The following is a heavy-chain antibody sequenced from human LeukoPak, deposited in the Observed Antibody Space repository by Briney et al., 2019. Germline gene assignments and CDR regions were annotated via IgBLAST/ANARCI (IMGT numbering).Heavy chain of an antibody. Sequence: PSETLSLTCTVSGGSISSYYWSWIRQPPGKGLEWIAYIHYSGSTNYNPSLKSRVTISVDTSKNQFSLKLSSVTAADTAVYYCARGVREYYFEYWGQGTLVTVSS. CDR3: ARGVREYYFEY. CDR2: IHYSGST. CDR1: GGSISSYY. J-gene: IGHJ4*02. V-gene: IGHV4-59*01. D-gene: IGHD5/OR15-5a*01.